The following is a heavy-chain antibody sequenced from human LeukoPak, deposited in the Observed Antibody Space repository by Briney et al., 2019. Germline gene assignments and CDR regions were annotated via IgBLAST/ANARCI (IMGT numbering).Heavy chain of an antibody. J-gene: IGHJ4*02. CDR1: GGSISSGGYY. CDR2: IYYSGST. D-gene: IGHD2-2*01. CDR3: ARYCSSTSCSYFDY. Sequence: SETLSLTCTVSGGSISSGGYYWSWIRQHPGKGLEWIGYIYYSGSTYYNPSLKSRVTISVDTSKNQFSLKLSSVTAADTAVHYCARYCSSTSCSYFDYWGQGTLVTVSS. V-gene: IGHV4-31*03.